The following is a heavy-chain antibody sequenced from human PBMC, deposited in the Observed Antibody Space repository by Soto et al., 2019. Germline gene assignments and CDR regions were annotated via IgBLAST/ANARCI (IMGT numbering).Heavy chain of an antibody. J-gene: IGHJ2*01. D-gene: IGHD3-10*01. CDR1: GFTFGSRA. CDR3: VRDRDPMNREVIMTIGHLRL. Sequence: EVQLLVSGGDLVQPGGSLRLSCVASGFTFGSRAMSWVRQAPGEGLEWVSTITDTGGDSKSADSVRGRFAISRDNSKNTVSLQMNNLRTEDTALYYCVRDRDPMNREVIMTIGHLRLWGRGALVSVSS. V-gene: IGHV3-23*01. CDR2: ITDTGGDS.